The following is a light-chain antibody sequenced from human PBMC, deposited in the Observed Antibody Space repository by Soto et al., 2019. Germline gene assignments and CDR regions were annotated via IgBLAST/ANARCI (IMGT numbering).Light chain of an antibody. CDR2: DGF. CDR3: QQTNRPPFT. V-gene: IGKV1-39*01. J-gene: IGKJ3*01. Sequence: DIQMTQSPSSLSASVGDRVTITCRASQSISRLLSWYQQQPGKAPKLLIYDGFTLQSGVPSRFSGSGSGTDFTLTIDSLQPEDFATYYCQQTNRPPFTFGPGTKVDVK. CDR1: QSISRL.